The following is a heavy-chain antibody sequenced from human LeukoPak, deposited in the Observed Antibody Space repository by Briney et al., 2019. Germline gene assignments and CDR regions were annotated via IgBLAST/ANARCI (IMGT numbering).Heavy chain of an antibody. CDR2: IIPILGIA. CDR1: GYTFTGYY. Sequence: ASVKVSCKASGYTFTGYYMHWVRQAPGQGLEWMGRIIPILGIANYAQKFQGRVTITADKSTSTAYMELSSLRSEDTAVYYCARGTGRHYYYYYGMDVWGQGTTVTVSS. CDR3: ARGTGRHYYYYYGMDV. V-gene: IGHV1-69*04. J-gene: IGHJ6*02.